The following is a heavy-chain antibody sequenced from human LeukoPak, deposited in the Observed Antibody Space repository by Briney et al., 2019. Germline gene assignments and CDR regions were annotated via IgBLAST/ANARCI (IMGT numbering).Heavy chain of an antibody. V-gene: IGHV3-53*01. CDR2: IYSSGST. CDR3: ARDVRIAAAGYFDY. D-gene: IGHD6-13*01. Sequence: GSLRLSCAASGFSVSSNYMSWVRQSPGKGLEWVSIIYSSGSTYYADSLEGRFTISRDNSKNTLYLQVNSLRAEDTAIYYCARDVRIAAAGYFDYWGQGTLVTVSS. CDR1: GFSVSSNY. J-gene: IGHJ4*02.